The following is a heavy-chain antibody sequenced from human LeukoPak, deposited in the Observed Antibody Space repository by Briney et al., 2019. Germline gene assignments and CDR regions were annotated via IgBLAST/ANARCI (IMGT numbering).Heavy chain of an antibody. J-gene: IGHJ4*02. CDR2: ISRSGDIT. D-gene: IGHD6-19*01. V-gene: IGHV3-23*01. CDR3: DTRSTAVAGTKY. Sequence: PGGSLRLSCVASGFTFSTYGMNWVRQAPGKGLEWVSTISRSGDITYYADSVKGRFTISRDNSKNTLYLQMNSLRAGDTAIYYCDTRSTAVAGTKYWGQGILVTVSS. CDR1: GFTFSTYG.